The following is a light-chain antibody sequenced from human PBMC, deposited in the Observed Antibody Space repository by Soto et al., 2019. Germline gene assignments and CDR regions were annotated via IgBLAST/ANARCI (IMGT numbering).Light chain of an antibody. V-gene: IGLV7-46*01. Sequence: QSVLTQEASLTVSPGGTVTLTCGSSTGPVTSGHYPYWFQQKPGQAPRTLIYDTSIKHSWTPARFSGSLLGGKAAVTLSGAQPEDEADYYCLLSYSDSRVFGGGTKLTVL. J-gene: IGLJ3*02. CDR1: TGPVTSGHY. CDR3: LLSYSDSRV. CDR2: DTS.